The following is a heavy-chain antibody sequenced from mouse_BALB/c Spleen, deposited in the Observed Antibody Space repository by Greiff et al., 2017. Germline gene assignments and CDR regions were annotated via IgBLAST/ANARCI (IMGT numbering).Heavy chain of an antibody. D-gene: IGHD1-1*01. CDR2: ISSGGSYT. V-gene: IGHV5-9-4*01. Sequence: EVKLMESGGGLVKPGGSLKLSCAASGFTFSSYAMSWVRQSPEKRLEWVAEISSGGSYTYYPATVTGRFTISRDNAKNTLYLEMSSLRSEDTAMYYCASAYYYGSSSAMDYWGQGTSVTVSS. J-gene: IGHJ4*01. CDR3: ASAYYYGSSSAMDY. CDR1: GFTFSSYA.